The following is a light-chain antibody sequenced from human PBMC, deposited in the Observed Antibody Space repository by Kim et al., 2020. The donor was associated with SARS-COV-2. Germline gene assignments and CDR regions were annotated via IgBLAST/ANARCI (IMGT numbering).Light chain of an antibody. CDR2: EDN. Sequence: NFMLTQPHSVSESPGKTVTISCTRSSGSIASNYVQWYQQRPGSAPTTVIYEDNQRPSGVPDRFSGSIDSSSNSASLTISGLKTEDEADYYCQSYDSSIEVFVSGTNVSV. CDR3: QSYDSSIEV. V-gene: IGLV6-57*03. CDR1: SGSIASNY. J-gene: IGLJ6*01.